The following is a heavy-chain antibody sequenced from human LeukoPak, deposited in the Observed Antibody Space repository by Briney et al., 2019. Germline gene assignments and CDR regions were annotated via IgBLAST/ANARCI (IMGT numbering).Heavy chain of an antibody. D-gene: IGHD2-21*02. V-gene: IGHV3-30-3*01. Sequence: GGSLRLSCAASGFTFSSYAMHWVREAPGKGLEWGAVISYDGSNKYYADSVKGRFTIPRDNSKNTLYLQMNSLRAEDTAVYYCARVGYCGGDCYPPYYYYSMDVWGQGTTVTVSS. J-gene: IGHJ6*02. CDR1: GFTFSSYA. CDR3: ARVGYCGGDCYPPYYYYSMDV. CDR2: ISYDGSNK.